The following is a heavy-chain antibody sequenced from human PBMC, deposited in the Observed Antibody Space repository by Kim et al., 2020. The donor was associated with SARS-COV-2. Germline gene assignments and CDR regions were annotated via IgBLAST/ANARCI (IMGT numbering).Heavy chain of an antibody. V-gene: IGHV4-31*02. J-gene: IGHJ4*02. Sequence: PSLKSRVTISLETSKNQLSLKLSSVTAADTAVYFCAREWGDCSGGSCYPEYWGQGTLVTVSS. D-gene: IGHD2-15*01. CDR3: AREWGDCSGGSCYPEY.